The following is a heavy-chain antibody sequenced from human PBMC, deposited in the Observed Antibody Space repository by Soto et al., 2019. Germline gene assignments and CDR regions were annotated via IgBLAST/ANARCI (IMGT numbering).Heavy chain of an antibody. V-gene: IGHV1-69*13. Sequence: RASVKVSCKASGGTFSSYAISWVRQAPGQGLEWMGGIIPIFGTANYAQKFQGRVTITADESTSTAYMELSSLRSEDTAVYYCASQRGALVGPWGQGTLVSVSS. D-gene: IGHD3-3*01. CDR2: IIPIFGTA. CDR3: ASQRGALVGP. J-gene: IGHJ5*02. CDR1: GGTFSSYA.